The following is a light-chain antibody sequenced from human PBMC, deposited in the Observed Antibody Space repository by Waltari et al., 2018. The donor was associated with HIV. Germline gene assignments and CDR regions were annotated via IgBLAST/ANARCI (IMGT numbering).Light chain of an antibody. CDR3: AVWDDSLRGWV. V-gene: IGLV1-47*01. CDR2: TNN. Sequence: QSVLTQPPSASGTPGQRVFISCSGSFSNIGLNSVNWYQHVPGMAPKLLIYTNNRRPSEVPGRFSGSKSGTSATLGISGLRPEDEATYDFAVWDDSLRGWVFGGGTKLSVL. CDR1: FSNIGLNS. J-gene: IGLJ2*01.